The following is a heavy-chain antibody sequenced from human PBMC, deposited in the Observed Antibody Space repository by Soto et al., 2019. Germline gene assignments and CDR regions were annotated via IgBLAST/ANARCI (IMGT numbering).Heavy chain of an antibody. CDR3: ATDPGGASSSSPAFDI. J-gene: IGHJ3*02. D-gene: IGHD6-6*01. CDR1: GYTLTELS. V-gene: IGHV1-24*01. Sequence: VASVKVSCKVSGYTLTELSMHWVRQAPGKGLEWMGGFDPEDGETIYAQKFQGRVTMTEDTSTDTAYMELSSLRSEDTAVHYCATDPGGASSSSPAFDIWGQGTMVTVS. CDR2: FDPEDGET.